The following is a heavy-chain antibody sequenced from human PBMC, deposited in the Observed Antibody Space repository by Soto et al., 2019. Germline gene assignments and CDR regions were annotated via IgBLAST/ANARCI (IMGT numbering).Heavy chain of an antibody. J-gene: IGHJ6*02. CDR1: GFTFRSYG. V-gene: IGHV3-33*01. CDR2: IWYDGRNE. D-gene: IGHD3-10*01. CDR3: ARDASEFGDHVKDYGMDV. Sequence: QVQLVESGGGVVQPGRSLRLSCAASGFTFRSYGMHWVRQTPGKGLEWVAVIWYDGRNEYHTDSVKGRFTISRDNLKNTLYLQMNSLRAEDTAGYYCARDASEFGDHVKDYGMDVWGQGTTVTVSS.